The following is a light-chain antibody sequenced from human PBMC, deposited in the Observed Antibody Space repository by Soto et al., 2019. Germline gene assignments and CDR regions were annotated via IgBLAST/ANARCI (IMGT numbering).Light chain of an antibody. CDR2: DAS. V-gene: IGKV1-5*01. J-gene: IGKJ2*01. Sequence: DIHMTHSPSTLSASVGDRVTITCRASQSISSWLAWYQQKPGKAPKLLIYDASSLESGVPSRFSGSGSGTEFILTISSLQPDDFATYYCQQYNSYLYTFGQGTK. CDR1: QSISSW. CDR3: QQYNSYLYT.